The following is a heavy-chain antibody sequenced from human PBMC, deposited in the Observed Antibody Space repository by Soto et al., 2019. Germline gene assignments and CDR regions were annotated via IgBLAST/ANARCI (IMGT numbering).Heavy chain of an antibody. D-gene: IGHD5-18*01. Sequence: QVQLVQSGAEVKKPGASVKVSCKASGYTFTSYYMHWVRQAPGQGLEWMGIINPSGGSTSYAQKCQGRGSMTRDTSPSTVYMELSSLRSEDTAVYYCAREVERGYSYGYLEYWGQGTMVTVSS. CDR1: GYTFTSYY. CDR2: INPSGGST. J-gene: IGHJ4*02. CDR3: AREVERGYSYGYLEY. V-gene: IGHV1-46*01.